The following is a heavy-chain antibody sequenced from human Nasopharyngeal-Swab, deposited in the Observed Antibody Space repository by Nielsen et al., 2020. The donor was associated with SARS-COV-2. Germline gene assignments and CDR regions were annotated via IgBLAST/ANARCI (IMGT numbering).Heavy chain of an antibody. J-gene: IGHJ5*02. CDR3: ATGPIVATINWFDP. CDR2: FDPEDGET. CDR1: GYTLTELS. Sequence: ASVKVSRKVSGYTLTELSMHWVRQAPGKGLEWMGGFDPEDGETIYAQKFQGRVTMTEDTSTDTAYMELSSLRSEDTAVYYCATGPIVATINWFDPWGQGTLVTVSS. D-gene: IGHD5-12*01. V-gene: IGHV1-24*01.